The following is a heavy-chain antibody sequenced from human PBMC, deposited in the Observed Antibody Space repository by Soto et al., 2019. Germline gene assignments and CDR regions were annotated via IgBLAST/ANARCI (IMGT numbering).Heavy chain of an antibody. V-gene: IGHV4-59*01. CDR1: GGSLANYY. Sequence: QVQLQESGPGLVKPSETLSLTCAVSGGSLANYYWSWIRQPPGKGLEWIGYSYYTGSTNYNPSLKSRVTISLDTSRSQFSLKMTSVNAADTALYYCARGIVPAALFDNWGQGTLVTVSS. CDR2: SYYTGST. J-gene: IGHJ4*02. D-gene: IGHD2-2*01. CDR3: ARGIVPAALFDN.